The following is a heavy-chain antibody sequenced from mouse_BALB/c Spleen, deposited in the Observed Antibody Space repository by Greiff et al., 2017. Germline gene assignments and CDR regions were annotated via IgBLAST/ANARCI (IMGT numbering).Heavy chain of an antibody. Sequence: EVQLVESGGGLVQPGGSLRLSCATSGFTFTDYYMSWVRQPPGKALEWLGFIRNKANGYTTEYSASVKGRFTISRDNSQSILYLQMNTLRAEDSATYYCARATVVAPYWYFDVWGAGTTVTVSS. CDR3: ARATVVAPYWYFDV. CDR2: IRNKANGYTT. V-gene: IGHV7-3*02. J-gene: IGHJ1*01. CDR1: GFTFTDYY. D-gene: IGHD1-1*01.